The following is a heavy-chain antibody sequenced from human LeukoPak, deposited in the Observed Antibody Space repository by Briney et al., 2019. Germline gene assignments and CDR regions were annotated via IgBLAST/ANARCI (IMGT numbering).Heavy chain of an antibody. CDR1: GYTFIGYY. CDR2: INPDSGGT. V-gene: IGHV1-2*02. J-gene: IGHJ4*02. D-gene: IGHD6-19*01. CDR3: ARDLGGVAVAAHFDY. Sequence: ASVKVSCKASGYTFIGYYIHWVRQAPGQGLEWMGWINPDSGGTNYAQKFQGRVTVTRDTSISTAYMELSRLRSDDTVVYYCARDLGGVAVAAHFDYWGQGTLVTVSS.